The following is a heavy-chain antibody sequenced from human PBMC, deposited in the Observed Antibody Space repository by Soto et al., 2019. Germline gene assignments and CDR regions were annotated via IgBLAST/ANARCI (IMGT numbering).Heavy chain of an antibody. J-gene: IGHJ6*02. CDR1: GFTFSSYS. CDR3: ASEQWAGGMDV. Sequence: EVQLVESGGGLVNPGGSLRLSCAASGFTFSSYSMNWVRQAPGKGVEWVSSISSSSSYIYYADSVKGRFTISSDNAKNSLYLQMNSLRAEDTAVYYCASEQWAGGMDVWGQGTTVTVSS. CDR2: ISSSSSYI. D-gene: IGHD6-19*01. V-gene: IGHV3-21*01.